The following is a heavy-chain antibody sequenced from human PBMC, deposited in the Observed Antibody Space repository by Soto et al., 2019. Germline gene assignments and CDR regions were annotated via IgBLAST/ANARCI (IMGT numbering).Heavy chain of an antibody. V-gene: IGHV3-23*04. Sequence: EVQLVDSGGGLVQPGGSLRLSCAASGFIFSNYVMSWVRQAPGKGLEWVSSISDSGGTSYYADSVKGRFIISRDNSKNTLYLQMNSLRAEDTAIYDCSKRPRALLTFDYWGQGTLVTVSS. CDR3: SKRPRALLTFDY. J-gene: IGHJ4*02. CDR2: ISDSGGTS. D-gene: IGHD1-26*01. CDR1: GFIFSNYV.